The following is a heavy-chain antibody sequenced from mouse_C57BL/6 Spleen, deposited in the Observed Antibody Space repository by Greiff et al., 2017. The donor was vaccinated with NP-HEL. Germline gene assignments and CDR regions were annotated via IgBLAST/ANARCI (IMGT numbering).Heavy chain of an antibody. Sequence: EVMLVESEGGLVQPGSSMKLSCTASGFTFSDYYMAWVRQVPEKGLEWVANINYDGSSTYYLDSLKSRYIISRDNAENIRYMQMRSLKSEDTATDYCAGGDYYAMDYWGQGTSVTVSS. J-gene: IGHJ4*01. CDR3: AGGDYYAMDY. V-gene: IGHV5-16*01. CDR2: INYDGSST. CDR1: GFTFSDYY.